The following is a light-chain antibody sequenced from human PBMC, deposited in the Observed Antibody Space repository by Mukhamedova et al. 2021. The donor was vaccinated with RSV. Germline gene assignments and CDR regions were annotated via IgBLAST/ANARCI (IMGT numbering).Light chain of an antibody. V-gene: IGKV1-27*01. CDR3: QKYFSAPYT. Sequence: WYQRRVHGKVPKLLIYGASTLQSGVPSRLSGSGSGTDFTLTISRLQPEDVATYYCQKYFSAPYTFGQGTKWEIK. J-gene: IGKJ2*01. CDR2: GAS.